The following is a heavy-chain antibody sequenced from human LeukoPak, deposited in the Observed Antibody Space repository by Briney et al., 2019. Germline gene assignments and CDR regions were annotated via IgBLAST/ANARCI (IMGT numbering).Heavy chain of an antibody. V-gene: IGHV4-39*01. J-gene: IGHJ4*02. D-gene: IGHD6-6*01. Sequence: SETLSLTCTVSGDSISSSSYYWVWLRQPPGKGLECIGSSYYSGSTYYNTPLKSRVTISVDTPKNQSSLKLTSVTAADTAVYYCARHKQLPSGYFDYWGQGTLVTVSS. CDR3: ARHKQLPSGYFDY. CDR1: GDSISSSSYY. CDR2: SYYSGST.